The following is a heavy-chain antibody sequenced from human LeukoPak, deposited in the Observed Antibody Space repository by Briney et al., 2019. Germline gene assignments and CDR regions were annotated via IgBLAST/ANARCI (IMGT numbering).Heavy chain of an antibody. CDR1: GGTFSIYA. Sequence: ASVKVSCKASGGTFSIYAISWVRQAPGQGVEWMGGIIPIFGTANYAQKFQGRVTITADKSTSTAYMELSSLRSEDTAVYYCATHGGGYCSSTSCYFYYYYYMDVWGKGTTVTVSS. CDR2: IIPIFGTA. J-gene: IGHJ6*03. D-gene: IGHD2-2*01. V-gene: IGHV1-69*06. CDR3: ATHGGGYCSSTSCYFYYYYYMDV.